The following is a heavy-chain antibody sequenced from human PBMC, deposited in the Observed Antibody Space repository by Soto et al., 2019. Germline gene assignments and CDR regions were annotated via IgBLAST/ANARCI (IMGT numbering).Heavy chain of an antibody. D-gene: IGHD6-13*01. CDR3: ARDLEPSIAAAIYYYYYMDV. J-gene: IGHJ6*03. V-gene: IGHV3-33*01. Sequence: GGSLRLSCAASGFTFSSYGMHWVRQAPGKGLEWVAVIWYDGSNKYYADSVKGRFTISRDNSKNTLYLQMNSLRAEDTAVYYCARDLEPSIAAAIYYYYYMDVWGKGTTVTVSS. CDR2: IWYDGSNK. CDR1: GFTFSSYG.